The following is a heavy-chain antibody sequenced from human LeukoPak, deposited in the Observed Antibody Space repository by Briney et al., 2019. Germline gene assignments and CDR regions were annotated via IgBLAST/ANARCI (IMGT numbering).Heavy chain of an antibody. D-gene: IGHD3-10*01. CDR1: GLTFSSYA. J-gene: IGHJ6*04. CDR3: AKDVWFGEFPHYGMDV. CDR2: ISGSGGST. V-gene: IGHV3-23*01. Sequence: PGGSLRLSCAASGLTFSSYAMSWVRQAPGRGLEWVSAISGSGGSTYYADSVKGRFTISRDNSKNTLYLQMNSLRAEDTAVYYCAKDVWFGEFPHYGMDVWGKGTTVTVSS.